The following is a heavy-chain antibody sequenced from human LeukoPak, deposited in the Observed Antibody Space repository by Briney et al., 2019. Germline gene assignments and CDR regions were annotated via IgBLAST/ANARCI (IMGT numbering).Heavy chain of an antibody. J-gene: IGHJ4*02. CDR2: ISSSSSYI. Sequence: PGGSLRLSCAASGFTFSSYSMNWVRQAPGKGLEWVSSISSSSSYIYYADSVKGRFTISRDNAKNSLYLQMNSLRAEDTAVYYCARDLCSSTSCYQPFDYWGQGTLVTVSS. D-gene: IGHD2-2*01. CDR3: ARDLCSSTSCYQPFDY. V-gene: IGHV3-21*01. CDR1: GFTFSSYS.